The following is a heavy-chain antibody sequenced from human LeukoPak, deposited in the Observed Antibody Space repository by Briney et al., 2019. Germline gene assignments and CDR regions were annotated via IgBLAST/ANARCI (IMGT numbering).Heavy chain of an antibody. D-gene: IGHD4-17*01. J-gene: IGHJ4*02. Sequence: GGSLRLSCAASGFTVSSNYMSWVRQAPGKGLQWVSVVSGGGGSTYYADSVKGRFTISRDNSKKTLFLQMNSLRAEDTAIYYCAKAVNRYGDFDYWGQGTLVTVSS. CDR1: GFTVSSNY. CDR3: AKAVNRYGDFDY. CDR2: VSGGGGST. V-gene: IGHV3-23*01.